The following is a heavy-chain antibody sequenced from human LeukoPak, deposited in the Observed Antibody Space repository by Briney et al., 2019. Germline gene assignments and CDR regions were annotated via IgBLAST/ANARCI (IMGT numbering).Heavy chain of an antibody. J-gene: IGHJ4*02. CDR1: GFTFSSYW. CDR3: ARDRPFEVPMDY. Sequence: GSLRLSCAASGFTFSSYWMSWVRQAPGKGLEWVANIKQDGSEKYYVDSVKGRFTISRDNAKNSLYLQMNSLGAEDTAVYYCARDRPFEVPMDYWGQGTLVTVSS. CDR2: IKQDGSEK. V-gene: IGHV3-7*01.